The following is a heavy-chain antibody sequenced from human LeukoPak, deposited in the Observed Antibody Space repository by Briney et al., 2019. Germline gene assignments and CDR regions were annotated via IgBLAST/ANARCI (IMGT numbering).Heavy chain of an antibody. Sequence: GGSLRLSCAASGFTFSSYSMNWVRQAPGKGLEWVSSISSSSSYIYYADSVKGRFTISRDNAKNSLYLQMNSLRAEDTAVYYCARERNIKAYCGGDCSIDYWGQGTLVTVSS. CDR3: ARERNIKAYCGGDCSIDY. J-gene: IGHJ4*02. D-gene: IGHD2-21*02. V-gene: IGHV3-21*01. CDR2: ISSSSSYI. CDR1: GFTFSSYS.